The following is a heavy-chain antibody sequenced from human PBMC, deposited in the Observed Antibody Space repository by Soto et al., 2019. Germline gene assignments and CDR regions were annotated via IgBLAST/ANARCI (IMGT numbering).Heavy chain of an antibody. V-gene: IGHV3-30-3*01. Sequence: PRGSLRLSCAASGFTFSIYAMDWVGQAPGKGLEWVAVISYDGSNKYYADSVKGRFTISIDNSKNTLYLQMNSLRAEDTAVYYCARDRTGYSSSWLFDYWGQGTMVTVSS. CDR2: ISYDGSNK. J-gene: IGHJ4*02. CDR3: ARDRTGYSSSWLFDY. CDR1: GFTFSIYA. D-gene: IGHD6-13*01.